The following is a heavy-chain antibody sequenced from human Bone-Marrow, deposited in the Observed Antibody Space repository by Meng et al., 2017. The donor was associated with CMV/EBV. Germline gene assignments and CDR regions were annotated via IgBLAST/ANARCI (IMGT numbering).Heavy chain of an antibody. CDR2: INNDGIIT. CDR3: TRGGGTTGGGPLDY. V-gene: IGHV3-74*03. D-gene: IGHD1-7*01. CDR1: GFTFSSYW. Sequence: GESLKISCAASGFTFSSYWIHWVRQAPGRGLVWVSRINNDGIITKYADSVKGRFTISRDNAKNTLYLQMSSLRAEDTAVYYCTRGGGTTGGGPLDYWGQGTRVTVSS. J-gene: IGHJ4*02.